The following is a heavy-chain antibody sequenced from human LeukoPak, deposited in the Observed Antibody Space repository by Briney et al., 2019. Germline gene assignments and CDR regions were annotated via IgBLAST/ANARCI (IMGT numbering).Heavy chain of an antibody. V-gene: IGHV3-30*02. J-gene: IGHJ1*01. CDR1: GFTFSSFA. CDR3: AKGSSIDERYFQH. CDR2: IRYDGSNK. D-gene: IGHD6-6*01. Sequence: GGSLRLSCAASGFTFSSFAMHWVRQAPGKGLEWVAFIRYDGSNKYYADSVKGRFTISRDNSKNTLYLQMNSLRAEDTAVYYCAKGSSIDERYFQHWGHGTLVIVSS.